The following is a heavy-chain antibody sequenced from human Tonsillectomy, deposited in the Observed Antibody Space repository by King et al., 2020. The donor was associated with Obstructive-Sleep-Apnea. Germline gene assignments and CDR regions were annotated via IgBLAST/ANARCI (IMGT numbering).Heavy chain of an antibody. Sequence: VQLQESGPGLVKPSETLSLTCTVSGGSISSHYWSWIRQPPGKGLEGIGNIYYIGSTNNNPSLKSRVTISVATSKSQISLKLSSVTAADTAVYYCARLLWFGELHWFDPWGQGTLVTVSS. D-gene: IGHD3-10*01. CDR3: ARLLWFGELHWFDP. J-gene: IGHJ5*02. CDR1: GGSISSHY. CDR2: IYYIGST. V-gene: IGHV4-59*08.